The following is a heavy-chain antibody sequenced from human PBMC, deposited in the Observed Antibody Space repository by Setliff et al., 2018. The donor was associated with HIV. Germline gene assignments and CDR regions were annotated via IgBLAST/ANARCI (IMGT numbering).Heavy chain of an antibody. CDR3: ARAKTSGTYYGWSY. CDR2: ISGSGDST. D-gene: IGHD1-26*01. CDR1: GFTFSSYA. V-gene: IGHV3-23*01. Sequence: GGSLRLSCAASGFTFSSYAITWVRQAPGKGLEWVSAISGSGDSTFYADSVKGRFTISRDNSKNTLYLQMNSLRADDTAVYYCARAKTSGTYYGWSYWGQGTLVTVSS. J-gene: IGHJ4*02.